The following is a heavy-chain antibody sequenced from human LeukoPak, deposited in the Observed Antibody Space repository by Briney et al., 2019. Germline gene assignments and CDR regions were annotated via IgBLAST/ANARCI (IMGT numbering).Heavy chain of an antibody. CDR1: GFTFSDYS. CDR2: INPTSTSI. J-gene: IGHJ4*02. Sequence: GGSLRLSCAASGFTFSDYSINWVRQAPGKGLGWVSSINPTSTSIYYADAVKGRFTISRDNAKSSLYLQMNSLRAEDTARYYCVRLRRNSDSSGYYYFYNYWGQGIQVTVSS. D-gene: IGHD3-22*01. CDR3: VRLRRNSDSSGYYYFYNY. V-gene: IGHV3-21*01.